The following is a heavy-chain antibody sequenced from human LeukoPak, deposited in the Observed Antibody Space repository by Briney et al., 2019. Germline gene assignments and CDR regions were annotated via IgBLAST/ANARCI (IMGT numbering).Heavy chain of an antibody. D-gene: IGHD4-17*01. CDR3: ARDTLVYADSPDAFDI. Sequence: GGSLRLSCAASGFTFSSYEMNWVRQAPGKGLEWVSYISSSGSTIYYADSVKGRFTISRDNAKNSLYLQMNSLRDEDTAVYYCARDTLVYADSPDAFDIWGQGTMVTVSS. CDR2: ISSSGSTI. CDR1: GFTFSSYE. J-gene: IGHJ3*02. V-gene: IGHV3-48*03.